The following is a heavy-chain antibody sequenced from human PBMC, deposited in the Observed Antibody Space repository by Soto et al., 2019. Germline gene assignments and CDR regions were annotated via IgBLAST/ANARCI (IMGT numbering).Heavy chain of an antibody. CDR1: GSTFSSYA. CDR3: ALREMGCSGGSCYSLHYYYYYMDV. Sequence: EVQLLESGGGLVQPGGSLRLSCAASGSTFSSYAMSWFRQPPGKGLEGVSVISGSGGSTYYADSVKGRFTISRDNSKNTLYLQMNSLRAEDTAVYYCALREMGCSGGSCYSLHYYYYYMDVWGKGTTVTVSS. D-gene: IGHD2-15*01. CDR2: ISGSGGST. V-gene: IGHV3-23*01. J-gene: IGHJ6*03.